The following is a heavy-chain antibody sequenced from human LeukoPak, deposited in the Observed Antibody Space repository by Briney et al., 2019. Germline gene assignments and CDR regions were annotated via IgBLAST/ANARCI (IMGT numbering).Heavy chain of an antibody. CDR3: ARTYYYGSGSYGDAFDI. J-gene: IGHJ3*02. CDR2: IIPIFGTA. CDR1: GGTFSSYA. V-gene: IGHV1-69*05. Sequence: ASVKVSCKASGGTFSSYAISWVRQAPGQGLEWMGGIIPIFGTANYAQKFQGRVTITTDESTSTAYMELSSLRSEDTAVYYCARTYYYGSGSYGDAFDIWGQGTMVTVSS. D-gene: IGHD3-10*01.